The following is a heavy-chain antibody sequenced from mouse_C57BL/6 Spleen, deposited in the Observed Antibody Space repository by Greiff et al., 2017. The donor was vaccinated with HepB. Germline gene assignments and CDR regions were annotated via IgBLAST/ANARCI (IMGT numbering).Heavy chain of an antibody. CDR3: ARQCGYGSSHFDY. V-gene: IGHV5-9*01. CDR1: GFTFSSYT. Sequence: EVQLVESGGGLVKPGGSLKLSCAASGFTFSSYTMSWVRQTPEKRLEWVATISGGGGNTYYPDSVKGRFTISRDNAKNTLYLQMSSLRSEDTALYYCARQCGYGSSHFDYWGQGTTLTVSS. D-gene: IGHD1-1*01. J-gene: IGHJ2*01. CDR2: ISGGGGNT.